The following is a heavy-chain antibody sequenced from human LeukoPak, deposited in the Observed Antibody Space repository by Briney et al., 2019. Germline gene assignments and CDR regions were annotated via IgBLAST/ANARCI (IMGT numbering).Heavy chain of an antibody. J-gene: IGHJ4*02. CDR2: FDPEDGET. V-gene: IGHV1-24*01. Sequence: ASVKVSCKVSGYTLTELSMHWVRQAPGKGLEWMGGFDPEDGETIYAQKFQGRVTMTTDTSTSTAYMELRSLRSDDTAVYYCARDGPPVASRYFDYWGQGTLVTVSS. CDR3: ARDGPPVASRYFDY. CDR1: GYTLTELS.